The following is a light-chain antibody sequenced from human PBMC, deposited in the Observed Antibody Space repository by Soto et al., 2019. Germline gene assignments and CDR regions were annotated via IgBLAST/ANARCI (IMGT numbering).Light chain of an antibody. CDR3: QQYNAWPPL. Sequence: IVMTQSPATLSVSPGKSATLSCWASRSVSSNLAWYQQKPGQAPRLLIYGASTRATGIPARFSGSGSGTDFTLTIRCLQSEDFAIYYCQQYNAWPPLFGQGTKLEIK. V-gene: IGKV3-15*01. J-gene: IGKJ2*01. CDR2: GAS. CDR1: RSVSSN.